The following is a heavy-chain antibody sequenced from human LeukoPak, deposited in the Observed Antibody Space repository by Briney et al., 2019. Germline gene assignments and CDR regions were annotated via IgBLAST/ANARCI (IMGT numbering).Heavy chain of an antibody. D-gene: IGHD3-9*01. CDR3: AKAPILTGYLACFDS. CDR1: GFTFSSYA. CDR2: ISGSGGST. V-gene: IGHV3-23*01. J-gene: IGHJ4*02. Sequence: GGSLRLSCAASGFTFSSYAMSWVRQAPEKGLEWVSAISGSGGSTYYADSVKGRFTISRDNSKNTLYLQMNSLRAEDTAVYYCAKAPILTGYLACFDSWGQGTLVTVSS.